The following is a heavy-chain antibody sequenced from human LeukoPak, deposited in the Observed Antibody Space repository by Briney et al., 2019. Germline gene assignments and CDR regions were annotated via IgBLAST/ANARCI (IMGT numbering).Heavy chain of an antibody. J-gene: IGHJ4*02. CDR1: GFSYDYYG. CDR2: ISSSSSYI. Sequence: GGSLRLSCIVSGFSYDYYGMSWVRQAPGKGLEWVSSISSSSSYIYYADSVKGRFTISRDNAKNSLYLQMNSLRAEDTAVYYCARDGGDGYSDYWGQGTLVTVSS. CDR3: ARDGGDGYSDY. D-gene: IGHD3-10*01. V-gene: IGHV3-21*01.